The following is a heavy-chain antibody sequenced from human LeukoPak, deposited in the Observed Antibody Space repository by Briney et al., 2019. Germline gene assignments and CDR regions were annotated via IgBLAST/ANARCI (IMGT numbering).Heavy chain of an antibody. CDR2: IKQDGSEK. CDR3: ARIGYRSSSFDY. D-gene: IGHD6-13*01. J-gene: IGHJ4*02. V-gene: IGHV3-7*01. Sequence: GGSLRLSCAASGFTFSNYWMSWVRQAPGKGLEWVANIKQDGSEKDYVDFMKGRFTITRDNAKNSVYLQVNSLRAEDTAVYHCARIGYRSSSFDYWGQGTLVTVSS. CDR1: GFTFSNYW.